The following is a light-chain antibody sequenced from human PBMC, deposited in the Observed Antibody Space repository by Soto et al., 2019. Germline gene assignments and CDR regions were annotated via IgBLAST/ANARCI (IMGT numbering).Light chain of an antibody. Sequence: QLVLTQPPSASGSPGQSVAISCTGTSSDVGGYSYVSWYQQHPGEAPKLIIYEVNKRPSGVPDRFSGSKSGNTASLTVSGLQAEDEADYYCSSYAGSNNLIFGGGTKLTVL. CDR3: SSYAGSNNLI. CDR1: SSDVGGYSY. CDR2: EVN. V-gene: IGLV2-8*01. J-gene: IGLJ2*01.